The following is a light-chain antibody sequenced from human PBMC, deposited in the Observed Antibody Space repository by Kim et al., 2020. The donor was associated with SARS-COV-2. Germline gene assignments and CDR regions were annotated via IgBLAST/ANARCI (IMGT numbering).Light chain of an antibody. CDR3: QQYCSSPWT. CDR2: GAS. J-gene: IGKJ1*01. CDR1: QSVSSSY. V-gene: IGKV3-20*01. Sequence: EIVLTQSPGTLSFSPGERATLSCRASQSVSSSYLAWYQQKPGQAPRLLIYGASSRTTGIPDRFSGSGSGTDFTLTISRLEPEDFAVYYCQQYCSSPWTFGQGTKVDIK.